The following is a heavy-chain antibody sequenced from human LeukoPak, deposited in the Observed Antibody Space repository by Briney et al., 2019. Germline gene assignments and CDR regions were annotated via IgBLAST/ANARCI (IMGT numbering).Heavy chain of an antibody. J-gene: IGHJ4*02. V-gene: IGHV3-49*03. D-gene: IGHD6-19*01. CDR3: TRDSLGIAVAGTKVFDY. Sequence: GGSLRLSCTASGFTFGDYAMSWFRQAPGKGLEWVGFIRSKAYGGTTEYAASVKGRFTISRDDSKSIAYLQMNSLKTEDTAVYYCTRDSLGIAVAGTKVFDYWGQGTLVTVSS. CDR1: GFTFGDYA. CDR2: IRSKAYGGTT.